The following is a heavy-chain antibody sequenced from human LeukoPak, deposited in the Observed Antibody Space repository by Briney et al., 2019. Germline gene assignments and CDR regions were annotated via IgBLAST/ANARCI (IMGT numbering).Heavy chain of an antibody. CDR2: INPSGGST. V-gene: IGHV1-46*01. Sequence: ASVKVSCKAPGYTFTNYYIHWVRQAPGQGLEWTGIINPSGGSTSYAQKFQGRVTMTRDTSTGTVYMELSSLRSEDTAVYYCAREGPYSDSSRSRFDYWGQGTLVTVSS. CDR3: AREGPYSDSSRSRFDY. J-gene: IGHJ4*02. CDR1: GYTFTNYY. D-gene: IGHD6-6*01.